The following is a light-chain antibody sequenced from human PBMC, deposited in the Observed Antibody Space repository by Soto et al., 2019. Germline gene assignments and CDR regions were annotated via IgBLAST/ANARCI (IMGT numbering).Light chain of an antibody. CDR2: GAS. Sequence: EIVLTQSPGTLSLSPGDRATLSCRASQSVSSSYLAWYQQKPGQAPRLLIYGASSRATGIPDRFSGSGSGTDLPLTISRLEPEDFAVYYCQQYGSSLLFTFGPGTKVDIK. CDR1: QSVSSSY. CDR3: QQYGSSLLFT. J-gene: IGKJ3*01. V-gene: IGKV3-20*01.